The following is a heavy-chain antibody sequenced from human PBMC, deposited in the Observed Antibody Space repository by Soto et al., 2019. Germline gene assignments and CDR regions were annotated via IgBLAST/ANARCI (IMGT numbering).Heavy chain of an antibody. CDR3: ARDFPYSSSWYAGFDY. V-gene: IGHV4-4*07. D-gene: IGHD6-13*01. J-gene: IGHJ4*02. Sequence: QVQLQESGPGLVNPSETLSLTCTVSGGSISSYYWSWIRQPAGKGLELIGRIYTSGSTNYNPSLKSRVTMSVDTSKNHVSLKLSSVTAADTAVYYCARDFPYSSSWYAGFDYWGQGTLVTVSS. CDR1: GGSISSYY. CDR2: IYTSGST.